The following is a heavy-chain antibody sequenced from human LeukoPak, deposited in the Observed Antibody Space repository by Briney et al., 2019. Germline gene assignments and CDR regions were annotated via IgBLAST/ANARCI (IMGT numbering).Heavy chain of an antibody. CDR2: ISGSGGST. J-gene: IGHJ6*03. CDR3: AKTTPPYYYYYMDV. V-gene: IGHV3-23*01. D-gene: IGHD2-15*01. Sequence: GGSLRLSCAASGFTFSNYGMHWVRQAPGKGLEWVSAISGSGGSTYYADSVKGRFTISRDNSNNTLYLQMNSLRAEDTAVYYCAKTTPPYYYYYMDVWGKGTTVTISS. CDR1: GFTFSNYG.